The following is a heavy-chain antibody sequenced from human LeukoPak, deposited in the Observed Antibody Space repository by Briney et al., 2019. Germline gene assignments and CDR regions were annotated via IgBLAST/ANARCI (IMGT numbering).Heavy chain of an antibody. CDR1: GASIRSHY. Sequence: KPSETLSLTCTVSGASIRSHYWSWIRQPPGKGLEWIGYISYSGSTNYNPSLKSRVTISVDTSKNQFSLKMTSVTAADTVVYYCARAGGDISSSQDLDYWGQGTLVTVSS. D-gene: IGHD6-6*01. CDR3: ARAGGDISSSQDLDY. J-gene: IGHJ4*02. V-gene: IGHV4-59*11. CDR2: ISYSGST.